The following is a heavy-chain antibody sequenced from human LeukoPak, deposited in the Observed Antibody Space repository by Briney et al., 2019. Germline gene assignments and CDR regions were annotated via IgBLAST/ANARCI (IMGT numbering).Heavy chain of an antibody. V-gene: IGHV3-43*02. Sequence: PGGSLRLSCAAPGVNFEEYAIHWGRQALGKGLEWVSLISGDGGSTFYADSVRGRFTISRDNSKNSLYLQMSSLRSEDTAFYFCARESDSSGWYDYWGQGTLVTVSS. J-gene: IGHJ4*02. CDR2: ISGDGGST. CDR3: ARESDSSGWYDY. D-gene: IGHD6-19*01. CDR1: GVNFEEYA.